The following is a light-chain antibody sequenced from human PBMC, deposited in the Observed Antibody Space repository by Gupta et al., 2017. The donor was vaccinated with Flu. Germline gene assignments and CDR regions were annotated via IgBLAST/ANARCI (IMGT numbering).Light chain of an antibody. CDR3: LQYKSYPLT. Sequence: DIQMTQSPSSLSASVGDRVTITCRASESINNALGWYQQKPEKAPKSLIYDTSSLQDGVPSRFSGRGSGTDFTLTIRSLQPEDFGTYYCLQYKSYPLTFGQGTQLEIK. J-gene: IGKJ5*01. V-gene: IGKV1D-16*01. CDR1: ESINNA. CDR2: DTS.